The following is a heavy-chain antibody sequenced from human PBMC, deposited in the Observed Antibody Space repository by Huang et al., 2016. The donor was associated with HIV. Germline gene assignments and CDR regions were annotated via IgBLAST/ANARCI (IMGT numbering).Heavy chain of an antibody. Sequence: QVQLVESGGGVVQPGRSLRLSCAASGFTFSSHAMHWVRQAQGNGLEWVAVISNDGSNKYYADSVKGRFTVSRDNSKNTLYLQMNSLRAEDTAVFYCARAKDSWDAYDIWGQGTMVTVSS. CDR2: ISNDGSNK. CDR3: ARAKDSWDAYDI. J-gene: IGHJ3*02. CDR1: GFTFSSHA. V-gene: IGHV3-30*16.